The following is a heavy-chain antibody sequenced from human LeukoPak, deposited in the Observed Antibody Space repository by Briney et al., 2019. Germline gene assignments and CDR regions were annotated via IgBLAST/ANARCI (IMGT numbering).Heavy chain of an antibody. D-gene: IGHD6-19*01. CDR3: ARGFEQWLALDY. CDR1: GFTFSTYA. CDR2: INSDGSST. Sequence: GGSLRLSCAASGFTFSTYAMSWVRQAPGKGLVWVSRINSDGSSTSYADSVKGRFTISRDNAKNTLYLQMNSLRAEDTAVYYCARGFEQWLALDYWGQGTLVTVSS. V-gene: IGHV3-74*01. J-gene: IGHJ4*02.